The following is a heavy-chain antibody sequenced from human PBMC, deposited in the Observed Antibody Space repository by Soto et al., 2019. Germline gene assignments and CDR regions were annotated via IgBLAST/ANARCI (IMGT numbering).Heavy chain of an antibody. CDR1: GGSISSGGYY. CDR3: ARGLHNWNYDWGDYYGMDV. D-gene: IGHD1-7*01. V-gene: IGHV4-31*03. Sequence: PSETLSLTCTVSGGSISSGGYYWSWIRQHPGKGLEWIGYIYYSGSTYYNPSLKSRVTISVDTSKNQFSLKLSSVTAADTAVYHCARGLHNWNYDWGDYYGMDVWGQGTTVTVSS. CDR2: IYYSGST. J-gene: IGHJ6*02.